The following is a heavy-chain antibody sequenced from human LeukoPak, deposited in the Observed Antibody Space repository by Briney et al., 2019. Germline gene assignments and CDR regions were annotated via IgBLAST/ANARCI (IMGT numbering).Heavy chain of an antibody. V-gene: IGHV3-23*01. D-gene: IGHD3-22*01. Sequence: PGGSLRLSCAASGFTFSSYAMSWVRQAPGKGLEWVSAISGSGGSTYYADSVKGRFTISRDNSKNTLYLQMNSLRAEDTAVYYCAKAGRITMIAVVTPLDYWGQGTLVTVSS. CDR2: ISGSGGST. CDR3: AKAGRITMIAVVTPLDY. J-gene: IGHJ4*02. CDR1: GFTFSSYA.